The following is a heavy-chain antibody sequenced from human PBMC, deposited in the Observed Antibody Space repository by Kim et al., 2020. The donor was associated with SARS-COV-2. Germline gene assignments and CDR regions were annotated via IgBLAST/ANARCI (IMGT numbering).Heavy chain of an antibody. Sequence: SETLSLTCTVSGGSISSSSYYWGWIRQPPGKGLEWIGSIYYSGSTYYNPSLKSRVTISVDTSKNQFSLNLSSVTAADTAVYYCARHDSHWQSHYFDYWGQGTLVTVSS. CDR3: ARHDSHWQSHYFDY. J-gene: IGHJ4*02. D-gene: IGHD1-1*01. CDR1: GGSISSSSYY. V-gene: IGHV4-39*01. CDR2: IYYSGST.